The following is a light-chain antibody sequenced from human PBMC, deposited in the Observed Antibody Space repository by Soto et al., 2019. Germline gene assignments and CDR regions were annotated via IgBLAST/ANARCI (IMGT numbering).Light chain of an antibody. CDR2: DAS. CDR3: QQYHTYSYT. CDR1: QKIHSW. V-gene: IGKV1-5*01. Sequence: DIQMTQSPSTLSASVGDRVTITCRASQKIHSWLAWYQQKPGKAPKLLIYDASTLEGGVSSRFGGSGTGTEFSLPISSLQPDDFATYYCQQYHTYSYTFGQGNKLEIK. J-gene: IGKJ2*01.